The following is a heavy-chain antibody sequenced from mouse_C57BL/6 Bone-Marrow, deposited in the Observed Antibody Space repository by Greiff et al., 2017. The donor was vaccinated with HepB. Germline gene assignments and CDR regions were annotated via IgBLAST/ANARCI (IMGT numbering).Heavy chain of an antibody. CDR3: ARGDYYGSSYWYFDV. CDR2: IHPNSGST. V-gene: IGHV1-64*01. Sequence: VQLQQPGAELVKPGASVKLSCKASGYTFTGYWMHWVKQRPGQGLEWIGMIHPNSGSTNYNEKFKSKATLTVDKSSSTAYMQLSSLTSEDSAVYYCARGDYYGSSYWYFDVWGTGTTVTVSS. CDR1: GYTFTGYW. J-gene: IGHJ1*03. D-gene: IGHD1-1*01.